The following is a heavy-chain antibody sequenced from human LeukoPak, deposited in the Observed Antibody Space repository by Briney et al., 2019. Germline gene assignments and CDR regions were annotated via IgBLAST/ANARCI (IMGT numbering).Heavy chain of an antibody. CDR3: VRDLRESDF. V-gene: IGHV3-74*01. Sequence: PGGSLRLSCAASGFTFSNYWMHWVRHAPGKGLEWVSRINSDGSTTNYADSVKGRITVPRDNAKNTVYLQMNSLRAEDTAVYYCVRDLRESDFWGQGSLVTVSS. J-gene: IGHJ4*02. CDR2: INSDGSTT. CDR1: GFTFSNYW. D-gene: IGHD1-26*01.